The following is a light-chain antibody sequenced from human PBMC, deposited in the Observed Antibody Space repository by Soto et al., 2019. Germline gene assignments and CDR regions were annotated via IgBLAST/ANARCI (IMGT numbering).Light chain of an antibody. Sequence: IQRTQSPPTLSASVGARATIPCQASQTISTLLAWYQHKPGEAPNLLIYDASSLESGVPSRFSGSGSGTEFTLTISSMKPDDSATDDCQQYSSIVTFGQGTRLENK. CDR3: QQYSSIVT. CDR1: QTISTL. V-gene: IGKV1-5*01. CDR2: DAS. J-gene: IGKJ5*01.